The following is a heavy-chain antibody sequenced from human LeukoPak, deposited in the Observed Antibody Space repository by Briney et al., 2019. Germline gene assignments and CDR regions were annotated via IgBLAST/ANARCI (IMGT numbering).Heavy chain of an antibody. CDR3: ARVVPNWRVRRLGRYYYGMDV. Sequence: GASVKVSCKASGYTFTSYDINWVRQATGQGLEWMGWMNPNSGNTGYAQKFQGRVTMTRNTSISTAYMEPSSLRSEDTAVYYCARVVPNWRVRRLGRYYYGMDVWGQGTTVTVSS. V-gene: IGHV1-8*01. D-gene: IGHD6-6*01. CDR1: GYTFTSYD. CDR2: MNPNSGNT. J-gene: IGHJ6*02.